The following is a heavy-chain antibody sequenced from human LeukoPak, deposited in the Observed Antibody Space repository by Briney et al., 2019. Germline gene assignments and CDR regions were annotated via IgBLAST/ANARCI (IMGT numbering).Heavy chain of an antibody. J-gene: IGHJ4*02. V-gene: IGHV3-15*01. CDR2: IKRKTDGGTT. D-gene: IGHD5-18*01. Sequence: GGSLILSCAASGFTFSNAWMSWVRQAPGKGLEWVGRIKRKTDGGTTEYAALVKGRFTISRDDSKNTLYLQMNSLETEDTAVYYCTTDGYSGLGYYFDYWGQGTLVTVSS. CDR3: TTDGYSGLGYYFDY. CDR1: GFTFSNAW.